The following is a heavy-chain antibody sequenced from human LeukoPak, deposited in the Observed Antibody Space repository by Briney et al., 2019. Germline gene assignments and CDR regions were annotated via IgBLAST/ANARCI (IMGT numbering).Heavy chain of an antibody. Sequence: IPSETLSLTCAVYGGSFSGYYWSWIRQPPGKGLEWIGEINHSGSTNYNPSLKSRVTISVDTSKNQFSLKLSSVTAADTAVYYCARTYRGWSGYDALDIWGQGTMVTVSS. V-gene: IGHV4-34*01. CDR1: GGSFSGYY. D-gene: IGHD6-19*01. CDR3: ARTYRGWSGYDALDI. J-gene: IGHJ3*02. CDR2: INHSGST.